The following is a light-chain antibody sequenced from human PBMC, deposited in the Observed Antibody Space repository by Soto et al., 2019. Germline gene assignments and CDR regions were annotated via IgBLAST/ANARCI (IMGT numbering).Light chain of an antibody. Sequence: DIQMTQSPSSLSASVGDRVTITCRASQSISSYLNWYQQKPGKAPKLLIYAASSLQSGVPSRFSGSRSGTDFTLTISSLQPEDFATYYCQQSYSTPPETFGQGTKVEIK. CDR3: QQSYSTPPET. CDR1: QSISSY. CDR2: AAS. J-gene: IGKJ1*01. V-gene: IGKV1-39*01.